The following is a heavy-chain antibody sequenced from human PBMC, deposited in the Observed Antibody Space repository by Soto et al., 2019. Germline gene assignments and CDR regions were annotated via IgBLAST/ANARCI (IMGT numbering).Heavy chain of an antibody. J-gene: IGHJ6*02. CDR3: ARITSAARPSYNGYYYYGMDV. CDR2: IDWDDDK. Sequence: SGPTLVNPTQTLTLTCTSCWFSLSTSGMSVSRNSQPPGKAMELLALIDWDDDKYYSTSLKTRLTISKDTSKNQVVLTMTNMDPVDTATYYCARITSAARPSYNGYYYYGMDVWGQGTTVTVSS. CDR1: WFSLSTSGMS. V-gene: IGHV2-70*01. D-gene: IGHD1-1*01.